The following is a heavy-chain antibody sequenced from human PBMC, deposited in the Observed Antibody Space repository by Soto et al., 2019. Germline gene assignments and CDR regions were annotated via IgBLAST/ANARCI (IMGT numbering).Heavy chain of an antibody. D-gene: IGHD3-3*01. CDR2: ISGSGGST. Sequence: GGSLRLSCAASGFTFSGYAMSWVRQAPGKGLEWVSAISGSGGSTYYADSVKGRFTISRDNSKNTLYLQMNSLRAEDTAVYYCAKTHPRDYDFWSGYYNYYYYGMDVWGQGTTVTVS. CDR1: GFTFSGYA. J-gene: IGHJ6*02. CDR3: AKTHPRDYDFWSGYYNYYYYGMDV. V-gene: IGHV3-23*01.